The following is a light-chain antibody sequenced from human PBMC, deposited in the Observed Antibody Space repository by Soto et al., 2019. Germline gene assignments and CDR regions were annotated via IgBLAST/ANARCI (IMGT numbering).Light chain of an antibody. J-gene: IGLJ1*01. Sequence: QSVLTQPPSASGSPGQSVTISCTGTSSDVGGYNYVSWYQHHPGKAPKLIIYEVYKRPSGVPDRFSGSKSGNTASLTISGLQAEDEADYYCCSYASSSTYVFGTGTKVTVL. V-gene: IGLV2-8*01. CDR2: EVY. CDR3: CSYASSSTYV. CDR1: SSDVGGYNY.